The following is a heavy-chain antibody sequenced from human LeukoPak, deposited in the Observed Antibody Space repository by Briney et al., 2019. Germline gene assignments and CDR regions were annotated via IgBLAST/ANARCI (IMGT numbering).Heavy chain of an antibody. CDR2: ISGSDGST. D-gene: IGHD3-9*01. V-gene: IGHV3-23*01. CDR3: AREPGYLHDAFDI. Sequence: GGSLRLSCAASGFTFSSYAMSWVRQAPGKGLEWVSAISGSDGSTYYADSVKGRFTISRDNSKSTLYLQMNSLRAEDTALYYCAREPGYLHDAFDIWGQGTMVTVSS. J-gene: IGHJ3*02. CDR1: GFTFSSYA.